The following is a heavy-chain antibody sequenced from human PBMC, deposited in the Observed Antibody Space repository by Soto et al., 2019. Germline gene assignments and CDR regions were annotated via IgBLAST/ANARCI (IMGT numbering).Heavy chain of an antibody. CDR2: IYSGVST. CDR3: GRDGRGSGTPTERLY. J-gene: IGHJ4*02. V-gene: IGHV3-66*01. Sequence: EVQLVESGGGLVQPGGSLRLSCAASGFTVSSNYMSWVRQAPGKGLEWVSVIYSGVSTYYADSVKGRFTISRDNSKNTLYLQMNSLRAEDTAVYYCGRDGRGSGTPTERLYWGQGTLFNVSS. D-gene: IGHD3-10*01. CDR1: GFTVSSNY.